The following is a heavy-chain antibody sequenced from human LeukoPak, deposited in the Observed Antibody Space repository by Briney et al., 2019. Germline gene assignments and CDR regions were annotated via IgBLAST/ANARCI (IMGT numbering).Heavy chain of an antibody. D-gene: IGHD3-10*01. J-gene: IGHJ3*02. CDR2: IYYSGST. Sequence: PSETLSLTCTVSGGSISSSSYYWGWIRQPPGKGLEWIGSIYYSGSTYYNPSLKSRVTISVDTSKNQFSLKLSSVTAADTAVYYCARSGQIWFGELLNAFDIWGQGTMVTVSS. V-gene: IGHV4-39*07. CDR3: ARSGQIWFGELLNAFDI. CDR1: GGSISSSSYY.